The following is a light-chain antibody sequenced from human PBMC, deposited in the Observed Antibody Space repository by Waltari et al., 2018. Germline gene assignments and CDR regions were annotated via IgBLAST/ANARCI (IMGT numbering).Light chain of an antibody. CDR2: DVS. J-gene: IGLJ1*01. Sequence: QSALTQPASVSGSPGQSVTISCTGHSRDVGGYNYVSWYQQHPGKAPKLMIYDVSKRPSGVSNRFSGSKSGNTASLTISGLQAEDEADYYCSSYTSSSNYVFGTGTKVTVL. CDR1: SRDVGGYNY. V-gene: IGLV2-14*01. CDR3: SSYTSSSNYV.